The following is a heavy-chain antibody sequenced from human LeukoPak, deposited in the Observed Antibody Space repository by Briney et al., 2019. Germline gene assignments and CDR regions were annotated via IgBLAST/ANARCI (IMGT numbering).Heavy chain of an antibody. CDR1: GGSISSYY. J-gene: IGHJ4*02. V-gene: IGHV4-59*01. CDR3: AREGTYYFDY. CDR2: IYYSGRT. Sequence: SEALSLTCTVPGGSISSYYWSWIRQPPGKGLEWIGYIYYSGRTNYNPSLRSRVSISVDTSQNQFSLKLRTVTAADTAVYYCAREGTYYFDYGGQGTLVTASS. D-gene: IGHD3/OR15-3a*01.